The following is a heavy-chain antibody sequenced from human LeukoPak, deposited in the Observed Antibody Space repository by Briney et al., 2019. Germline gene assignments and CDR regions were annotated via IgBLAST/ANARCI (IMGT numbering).Heavy chain of an antibody. J-gene: IGHJ4*02. D-gene: IGHD2-15*01. Sequence: ASVKVSCKASGYTFIDYYMHWVRQAPGQGLEWMGRINPNSGGTNYAQKFQGRVTMTRDTSITTAYMELSRLRSDDTAVYYCARDHGKLVEVAADYFDYWGQGILVTVSS. CDR3: ARDHGKLVEVAADYFDY. V-gene: IGHV1-2*06. CDR1: GYTFIDYY. CDR2: INPNSGGT.